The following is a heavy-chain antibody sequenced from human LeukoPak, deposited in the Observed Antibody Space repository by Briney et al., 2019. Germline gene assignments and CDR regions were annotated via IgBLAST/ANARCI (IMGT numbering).Heavy chain of an antibody. CDR2: IYHSGST. J-gene: IGHJ5*02. V-gene: IGHV4-38-2*02. CDR3: ARGTTTVTNWFDP. CDR1: GYSISSGYY. D-gene: IGHD4-11*01. Sequence: SETLSLTCTVSGYSISSGYYWGWIRQPPGKGLEWIGSIYHSGSTYYNPSLKSRVTISVDTSKNQFSLKLSSVTAADTAVYYCARGTTTVTNWFDPWGQGTLVTVSS.